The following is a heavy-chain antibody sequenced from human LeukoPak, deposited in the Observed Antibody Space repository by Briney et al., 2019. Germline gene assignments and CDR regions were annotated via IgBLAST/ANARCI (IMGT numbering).Heavy chain of an antibody. CDR1: GGSISSGGYY. D-gene: IGHD5-12*01. CDR3: ARAGSGYEYYFDY. CDR2: IYYSGST. V-gene: IGHV4-31*03. J-gene: IGHJ4*02. Sequence: SQTLSLTCTVSGGSISSGGYYWSWVRQHPGKGLEWIGYIYYSGSTYYNPSLKSRVTISVDTSKNQFSLKLSSVTAADTAVYYCARAGSGYEYYFDYWGQGTLVTVSS.